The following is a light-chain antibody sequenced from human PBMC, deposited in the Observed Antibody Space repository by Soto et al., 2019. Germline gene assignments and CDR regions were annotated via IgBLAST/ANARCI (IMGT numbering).Light chain of an antibody. V-gene: IGLV8-61*01. CDR3: VLYMGSGISV. CDR1: SGSVSTSNY. CDR2: STN. J-gene: IGLJ2*01. Sequence: QTVVTQEPSFSVSPGGTVPLTCGLSSGSVSTSNYPSWYQQTPGQAPRTLIYSTNTRSSGVPDRFSGSILGNKAALSITGAEADDGSDYYCVLYMGSGISVFGGGTKLTVL.